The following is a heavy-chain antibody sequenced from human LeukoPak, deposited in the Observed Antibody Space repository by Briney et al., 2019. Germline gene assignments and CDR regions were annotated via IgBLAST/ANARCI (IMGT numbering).Heavy chain of an antibody. CDR3: ALRAPGIAAAGTIWWFDP. D-gene: IGHD6-13*01. V-gene: IGHV1-69*06. CDR2: IIPIFGTA. Sequence: ASMKVSCKASGGTFSSYAISWVRQAPGQGLEWMGGIIPIFGTANYAQKFQGRVTITADKSTSTAYMELSSLRSEDTAVYYCALRAPGIAAAGTIWWFDPWGQGTLVTVSS. J-gene: IGHJ5*02. CDR1: GGTFSSYA.